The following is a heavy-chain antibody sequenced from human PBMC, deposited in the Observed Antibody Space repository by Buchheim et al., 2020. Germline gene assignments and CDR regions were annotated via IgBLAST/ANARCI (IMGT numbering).Heavy chain of an antibody. D-gene: IGHD2-8*01. CDR1: GYTFTDYY. CDR3: ARGDRNASLGWRFWFDP. CDR2: INPNSGAT. V-gene: IGHV1-2*04. Sequence: QVQLVQSGAEVKKPGASVKVSCKASGYTFTDYYMHWVRQAPGKGLEWMGWINPNSGATKFAQKFQGWVTMTRDTSISTAYMELSRLRSDDTAVYYCARGDRNASLGWRFWFDPWGQGTL. J-gene: IGHJ5*02.